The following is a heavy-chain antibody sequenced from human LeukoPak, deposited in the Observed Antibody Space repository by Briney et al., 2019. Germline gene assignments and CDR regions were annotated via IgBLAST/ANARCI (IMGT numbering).Heavy chain of an antibody. V-gene: IGHV1-69*13. CDR1: GGTFSSYA. CDR3: AAGITMIVVAPYDAFDI. CDR2: IIPIFGTA. J-gene: IGHJ3*02. Sequence: GAPVKVSCKASGGTFSSYAISWVRQAPGQGLEWMGGIIPIFGTANYAQKFQGRVTITADESTSTAYMELSSLRSEDTAVYYCAAGITMIVVAPYDAFDIWGQGTMVTVSS. D-gene: IGHD3-22*01.